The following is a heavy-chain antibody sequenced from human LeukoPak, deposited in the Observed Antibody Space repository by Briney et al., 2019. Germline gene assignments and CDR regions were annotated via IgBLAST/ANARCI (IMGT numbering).Heavy chain of an antibody. D-gene: IGHD3-22*01. V-gene: IGHV1-2*02. CDR2: INPNSGGT. J-gene: IGHJ5*02. Sequence: ASVKVSCKASGYTFTGYYMHWVRQAPGQGLEWMGWINPNSGGTNYAQKFQGRVTMTRDTSISTAYMELSRLSSDDTAVYYCARDSRGRSYYDSSGSWGQGTLVTVSS. CDR3: ARDSRGRSYYDSSGS. CDR1: GYTFTGYY.